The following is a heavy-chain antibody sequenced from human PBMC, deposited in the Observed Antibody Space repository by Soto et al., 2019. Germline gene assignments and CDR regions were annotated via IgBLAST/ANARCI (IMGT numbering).Heavy chain of an antibody. J-gene: IGHJ5*02. D-gene: IGHD3-3*01. CDR1: GFTFSSYA. CDR3: AKGGGFLEWLSLFDP. CDR2: ISGSGGST. Sequence: GGSLRLSCAASGFTFSSYAMSWVRQAPGKGLEWVSAISGSGGSTYYADSVKGRFTISRDNSKNTLYLQMNSLRAEDTAVYYCAKGGGFLEWLSLFDPWGQGTLVTVSS. V-gene: IGHV3-23*01.